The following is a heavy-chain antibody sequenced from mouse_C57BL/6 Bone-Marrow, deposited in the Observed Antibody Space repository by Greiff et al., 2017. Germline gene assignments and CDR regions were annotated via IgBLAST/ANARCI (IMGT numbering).Heavy chain of an antibody. D-gene: IGHD2-4*01. CDR2: TDPSDSYT. CDR1: GYTFTSYW. J-gene: IGHJ2*01. V-gene: IGHV1-69*01. Sequence: VQLQQPGPELVMPGASVKLSCKASGYTFTSYWMHWVKQRPGQGLEWIGETDPSDSYTNYNQKFKGKSTLTVDKSSSTAYMQLSSLTSEDSAVYYCARGGYDYDYYYFDYWGQGTTLTVSS. CDR3: ARGGYDYDYYYFDY.